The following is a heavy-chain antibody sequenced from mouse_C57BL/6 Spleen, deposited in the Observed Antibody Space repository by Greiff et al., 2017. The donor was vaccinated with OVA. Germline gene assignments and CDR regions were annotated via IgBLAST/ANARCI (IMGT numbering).Heavy chain of an antibody. D-gene: IGHD2-2*01. Sequence: VHLVESGAELVRPGTSVKVSCKASGYAFTNYLIEWVKQRPGQGLEWIGVINPGSGGTNYNEKFKGKATLTADKSSSTAYMQLSSLTSEDSAVYFCARGGVTTKGDYWGQGTTLTVSS. CDR3: ARGGVTTKGDY. V-gene: IGHV1-54*01. J-gene: IGHJ2*01. CDR1: GYAFTNYL. CDR2: INPGSGGT.